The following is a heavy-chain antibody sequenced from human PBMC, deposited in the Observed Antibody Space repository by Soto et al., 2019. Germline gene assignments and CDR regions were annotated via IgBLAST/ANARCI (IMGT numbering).Heavy chain of an antibody. CDR3: ARVMEQLALDY. CDR2: IYTSGRT. CDR1: GGSISSYY. J-gene: IGHJ4*02. D-gene: IGHD6-6*01. V-gene: IGHV4-4*07. Sequence: QVQLQESAPGLVKPSETLSLTCTVSGGSISSYYWSWIRQPAGKGLEWIGRIYTSGRTNYNPTLKRRVTMSVDTSKNQFSLKLSFVTAADTAVYYCARVMEQLALDYWGQGTLVTVSS.